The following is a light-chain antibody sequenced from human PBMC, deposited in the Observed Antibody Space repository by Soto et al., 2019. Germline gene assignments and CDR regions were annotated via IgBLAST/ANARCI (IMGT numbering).Light chain of an antibody. Sequence: ETVLTQSPATLSLSPGETATLSCRASESVDIYLAWYQQKPGQAPRLLIYHSSNRATGIPARFSGSGSGTDFPLTITSLGPEDSAVYYCRQRRNWPPLTFGGGSRVEI. CDR1: ESVDIY. CDR2: HSS. CDR3: RQRRNWPPLT. V-gene: IGKV3-11*01. J-gene: IGKJ4*01.